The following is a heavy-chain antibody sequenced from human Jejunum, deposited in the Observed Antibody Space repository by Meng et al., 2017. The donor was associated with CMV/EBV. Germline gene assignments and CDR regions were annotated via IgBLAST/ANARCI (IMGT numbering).Heavy chain of an antibody. CDR3: ARGFSNGYLPFDY. D-gene: IGHD3-22*01. CDR2: IIAVLKTP. J-gene: IGHJ4*02. V-gene: IGHV1-69*01. Sequence: QGQLGQSGTEVKKPGSSVKGSCKASGDVFKNYALNWVRQAPGQGLEWMGGIIAVLKTPTYAQKFRGRLTITADESTGTTYMDLTSLTSEDTAVYYCARGFSNGYLPFDYWGQGTLVTVSS. CDR1: GDVFKNYA.